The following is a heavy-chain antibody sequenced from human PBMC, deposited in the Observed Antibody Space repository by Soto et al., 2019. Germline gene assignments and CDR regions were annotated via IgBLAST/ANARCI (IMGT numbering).Heavy chain of an antibody. CDR2: IYYSGST. V-gene: IGHV4-30-4*01. CDR1: VGSISSGDYY. Sequence: QVQLQEPGPGLVKPSQTLSLTCPVSVGSISSGDYYWSWIRQPPGKGLEWIGYIYYSGSTYYNPSLKSRVTISVDTSKNQFSLKLSSVTAADTAVYYCARAVATTGHFDYWGQGTLVTVSS. J-gene: IGHJ4*02. CDR3: ARAVATTGHFDY. D-gene: IGHD4-17*01.